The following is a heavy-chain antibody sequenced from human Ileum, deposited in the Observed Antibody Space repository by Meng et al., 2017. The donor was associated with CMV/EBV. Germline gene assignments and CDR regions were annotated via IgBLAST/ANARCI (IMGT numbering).Heavy chain of an antibody. V-gene: IGHV1-46*01. J-gene: IGHJ4*02. Sequence: YTFTSYYMHWVRQAPGQGLEWMGIINPSGGSTSYAQKFQGRVTMTRDTSTSTVYMELSSLRSEDTAVYYCARGERDGYNWGRALDYWGQGTLVTVSS. CDR3: ARGERDGYNWGRALDY. CDR1: YTFTSYY. CDR2: INPSGGST. D-gene: IGHD5-24*01.